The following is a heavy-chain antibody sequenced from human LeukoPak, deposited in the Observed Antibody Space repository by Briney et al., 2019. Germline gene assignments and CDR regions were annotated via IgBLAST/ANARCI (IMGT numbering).Heavy chain of an antibody. D-gene: IGHD5-12*01. V-gene: IGHV3-23*01. J-gene: IGHJ4*02. Sequence: GGSLRLSCAASGFTFTTYAMSWVRQAPGKGLEWVSAISNTGDSTYHADSVKGRFTISRDNSKNTLFLQMNSLRAEDTAVYYCAKDDDPRAYSAYDSYDYWGQGTLVTVSS. CDR1: GFTFTTYA. CDR2: ISNTGDST. CDR3: AKDDDPRAYSAYDSYDY.